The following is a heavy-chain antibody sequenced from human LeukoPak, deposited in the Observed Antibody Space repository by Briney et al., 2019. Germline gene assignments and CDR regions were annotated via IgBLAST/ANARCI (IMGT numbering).Heavy chain of an antibody. J-gene: IGHJ5*02. Sequence: GGSLRLSCAASGFTFEDYGMHWVRHVPGKGLEWVSGLSSGSNHIDYADSVKGRFTISRDNANNYLYLQMNSLRPEDTGLYYCVRSRVRGDPFDPWGQGALVTVSS. CDR2: LSSGSNHI. D-gene: IGHD3-10*01. CDR3: VRSRVRGDPFDP. V-gene: IGHV3-9*01. CDR1: GFTFEDYG.